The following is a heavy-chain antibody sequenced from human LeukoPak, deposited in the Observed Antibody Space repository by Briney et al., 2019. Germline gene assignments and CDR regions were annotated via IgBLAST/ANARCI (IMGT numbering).Heavy chain of an antibody. CDR2: IRADGVST. J-gene: IGHJ4*02. CDR3: AKDYY. CDR1: GFTLSTYW. V-gene: IGHV3-43*02. Sequence: GGSLRLSCAASGFTLSTYWMHWVRQAPGKGLEWVSLIRADGVSTYYADSVKGRFTISRDNSKNSLYLQMNSLRTEDTALYYCAKDYYWGQGTLVTVSS.